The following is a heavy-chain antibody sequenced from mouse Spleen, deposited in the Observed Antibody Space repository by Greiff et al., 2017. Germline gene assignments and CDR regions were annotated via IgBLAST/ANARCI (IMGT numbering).Heavy chain of an antibody. CDR1: GYAFTNYL. D-gene: IGHD1-1*01. V-gene: IGHV1-54*01. CDR2: INPGSGGT. Sequence: VQLQQSGAELVRPGTSVKVSCKASGYAFTNYLIEWVKQRPGQGLEWIGVINPGSGGTNYNEKFKGKATLTADKSSSTAYMQLSSLTSEDSAVYFCARGYYSYYAMDYWGQGTSVTVSS. CDR3: ARGYYSYYAMDY. J-gene: IGHJ4*01.